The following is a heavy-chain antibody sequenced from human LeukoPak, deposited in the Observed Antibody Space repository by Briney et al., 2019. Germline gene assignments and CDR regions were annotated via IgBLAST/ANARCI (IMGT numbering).Heavy chain of an antibody. J-gene: IGHJ3*02. CDR1: GYTFTSYG. V-gene: IGHV1-18*01. CDR2: ISAYNGNT. CDR3: ARGGLYYYDSSGYLGGAFDI. D-gene: IGHD3-22*01. Sequence: ASVKVSCKASGYTFTSYGISWVRQAPGQAPEWLGWISAYNGNTNYAQKLQGRVTMTTDTSTSTAYMELRSLRSDDTAVYYCARGGLYYYDSSGYLGGAFDIWGQGTMVTVSS.